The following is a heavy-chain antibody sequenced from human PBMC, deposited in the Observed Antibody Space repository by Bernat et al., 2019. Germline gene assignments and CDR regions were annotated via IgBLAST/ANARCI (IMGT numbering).Heavy chain of an antibody. CDR3: ARVTLVCSDGTCYYYVDV. J-gene: IGHJ6*03. Sequence: QVQVQESGPGLVKPSETLSLTCTVSRASLTDYYWSWIRQPPGRGLEWIAYIHYSGTTDYNPSLQSRVTISVDTSKNQFSLNLSRATAADTAVYYCARVTLVCSDGTCYYYVDVWGKGTTVTVSS. CDR1: RASLTDYY. V-gene: IGHV4-59*01. D-gene: IGHD2-15*01. CDR2: IHYSGTT.